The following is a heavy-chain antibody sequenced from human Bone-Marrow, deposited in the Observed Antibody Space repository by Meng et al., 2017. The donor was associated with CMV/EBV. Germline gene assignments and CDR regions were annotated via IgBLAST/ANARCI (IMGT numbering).Heavy chain of an antibody. CDR1: GFTFSSYW. J-gene: IGHJ4*02. D-gene: IGHD3-10*01. CDR3: TTAYRGTYGSGSYSDY. CDR2: INSDGSST. Sequence: GGSLRLSCAASGFTFSSYWMHWVRQAPGKGLVWVSRINSDGSSTSYADSVKGRFTISRDNAKNTLYLQMNSLRAEDTAVYYCTTAYRGTYGSGSYSDYWGQGTLVTVSS. V-gene: IGHV3-74*01.